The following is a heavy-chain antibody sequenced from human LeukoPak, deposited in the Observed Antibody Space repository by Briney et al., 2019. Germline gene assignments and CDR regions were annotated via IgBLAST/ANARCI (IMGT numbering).Heavy chain of an antibody. D-gene: IGHD3-3*01. Sequence: SETLSLTCTVSGGSISSYYWSWIRQPPGKGLEWIGYIYHSGSTYYNPSLKSRVTISVDRSKNQFSLKLSSVTAADTAVYYCARALLGDFWSGYYGDNWFDPWGQGTLVTVSS. V-gene: IGHV4-59*12. CDR2: IYHSGST. J-gene: IGHJ5*02. CDR1: GGSISSYY. CDR3: ARALLGDFWSGYYGDNWFDP.